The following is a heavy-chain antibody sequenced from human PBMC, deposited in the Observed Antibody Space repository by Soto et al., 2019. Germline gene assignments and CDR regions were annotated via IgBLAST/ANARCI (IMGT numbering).Heavy chain of an antibody. V-gene: IGHV4-30-2*01. Sequence: SETLSLTCAVSGGSISSGGYSWSWIRQPPGKGLEWIGYIYHSGSTYYNPSLKSRVTISVDRSKNQFSLKLSSVTAADTAVYYCARGVLLHYWGQGTLVTVSS. J-gene: IGHJ4*02. D-gene: IGHD3-10*01. CDR3: ARGVLLHY. CDR1: GGSISSGGYS. CDR2: IYHSGST.